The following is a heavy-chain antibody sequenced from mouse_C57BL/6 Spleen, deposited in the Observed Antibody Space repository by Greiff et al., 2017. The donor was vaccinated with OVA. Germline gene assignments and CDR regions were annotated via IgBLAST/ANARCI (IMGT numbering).Heavy chain of an antibody. CDR1: GYTFTTYP. V-gene: IGHV1-47*01. CDR2: FHPYNDDT. Sequence: VQLQQSGAELVKPGASVKMSCKASGYTFTTYPIEWMKQNHGKSLEWIGNFHPYNDDTKYNEKFKGKATLTVEKSSSTVYLELSRLTSDDSAVYYCERGGNYYGSSSNWYFDVWGTGTTVTVSS. J-gene: IGHJ1*03. D-gene: IGHD1-1*01. CDR3: ERGGNYYGSSSNWYFDV.